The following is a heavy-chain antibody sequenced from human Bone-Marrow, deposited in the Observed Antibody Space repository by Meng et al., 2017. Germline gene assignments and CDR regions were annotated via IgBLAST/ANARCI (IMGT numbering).Heavy chain of an antibody. J-gene: IGHJ4*02. CDR3: ATRGNPYLDR. Sequence: QVTVVQSGAEVTKPGASVKFSCKVSDYTLTSDGFSWVRQAPGQGLQWMGWINIYNGITNYGRNFQGRVTLTTDTSTSTGYMELRSLTSDDTAVYYCATRGNPYLDRWGQGTLVTVSS. CDR2: INIYNGIT. V-gene: IGHV1-18*04. CDR1: DYTLTSDG.